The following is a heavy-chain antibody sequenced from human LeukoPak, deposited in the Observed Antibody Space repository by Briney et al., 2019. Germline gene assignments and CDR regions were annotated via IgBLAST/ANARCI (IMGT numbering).Heavy chain of an antibody. CDR3: ARFGSTSRTYDY. J-gene: IGHJ4*02. Sequence: GGSLRLSCAASGFTFSSYWMTWVRQAPGKGLEWVANIKQDGSEKYYADSVKGRFTISRDNAKNSLYLEMNSLRAEDTAIYYCARFGSTSRTYDYWGQGTLVTVSS. V-gene: IGHV3-7*05. D-gene: IGHD2-2*01. CDR2: IKQDGSEK. CDR1: GFTFSSYW.